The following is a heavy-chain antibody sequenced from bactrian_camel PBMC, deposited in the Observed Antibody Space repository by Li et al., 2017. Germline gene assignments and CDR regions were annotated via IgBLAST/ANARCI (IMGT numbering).Heavy chain of an antibody. CDR2: IWSLGSI. V-gene: IGHV3S59*01. D-gene: IGHD6*01. CDR1: GYSERPNC. Sequence: EVQLVESGGALVQAGGSLRLACVASGYSERPNCVGWFRQAPGKEREGVAAIWSLGSIYYTDSVKGRFAISQDSATNTVYLQMNSLKPEDTGMYYCAEGRGSRGEHCYSLNYWGQGTQVTVS. CDR3: AEGRGSRGEHCYSLNY. J-gene: IGHJ4*01.